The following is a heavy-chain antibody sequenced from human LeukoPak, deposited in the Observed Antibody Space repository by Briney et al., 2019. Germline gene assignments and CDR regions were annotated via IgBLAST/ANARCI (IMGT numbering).Heavy chain of an antibody. Sequence: PGGSLRLSCAASGFTFSSYAMHWVRQAPGKGLEYVSAISSNGGSTYYANSVKGRFTISRDNSKNTLYLQMGSLRAEDMAVYYCARGGITIFGNYYYMDVWGKGTTVTVSS. V-gene: IGHV3-64*01. J-gene: IGHJ6*03. CDR2: ISSNGGST. D-gene: IGHD3-3*01. CDR3: ARGGITIFGNYYYMDV. CDR1: GFTFSSYA.